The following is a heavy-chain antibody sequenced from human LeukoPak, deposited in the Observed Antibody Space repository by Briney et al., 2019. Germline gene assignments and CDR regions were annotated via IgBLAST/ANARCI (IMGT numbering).Heavy chain of an antibody. V-gene: IGHV4-34*01. CDR1: GGSFSGYY. J-gene: IGHJ5*02. Sequence: PSETLSLTYAVYGGSFSGYYWSWIRQPPGKGLEWIGEINHSGSTNYNPSLKSRVTISVDTSKNQFSLKLSSVTAADTAVYYCARESYCTAATCPGWFDPWGQGTLVTVSS. D-gene: IGHD2-8*02. CDR2: INHSGST. CDR3: ARESYCTAATCPGWFDP.